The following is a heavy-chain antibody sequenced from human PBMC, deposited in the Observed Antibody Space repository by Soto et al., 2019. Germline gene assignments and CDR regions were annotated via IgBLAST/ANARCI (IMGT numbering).Heavy chain of an antibody. CDR1: DGSISSSGYY. J-gene: IGHJ4*02. V-gene: IGHV4-31*03. D-gene: IGHD5-12*01. Sequence: QVQLQESGPGLVKPSQTLSLTCTVSDGSISSSGYYWSWIRQHPGKGLEWIGYIYYSGTTYYNPSLKSRVIISVDTSKNQFSLKLSSVTAADTAVYYCARAARDSGSDYWGQGTLVTVSS. CDR3: ARAARDSGSDY. CDR2: IYYSGTT.